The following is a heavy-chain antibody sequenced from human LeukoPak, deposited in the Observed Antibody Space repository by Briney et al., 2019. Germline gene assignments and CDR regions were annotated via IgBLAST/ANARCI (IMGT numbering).Heavy chain of an antibody. D-gene: IGHD6-6*01. CDR1: GFTFSSYA. CDR3: ARDLDSSSSGVDY. CDR2: ISYDGSNK. J-gene: IGHJ4*02. V-gene: IGHV3-30-3*01. Sequence: GGSLRLSCAASGFTFSSYAMHWVRQAPGKGLEWVAVISYDGSNKYYADSVKGRFTISRDNSKNTLYLQMNSLRAEDTAVYYCARDLDSSSSGVDYWGQGTLVTVSS.